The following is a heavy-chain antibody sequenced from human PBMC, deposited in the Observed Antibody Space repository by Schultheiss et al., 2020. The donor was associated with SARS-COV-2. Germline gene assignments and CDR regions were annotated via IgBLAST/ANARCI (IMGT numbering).Heavy chain of an antibody. CDR2: INPSGGST. Sequence: ASVKVSCKASGYTFTSYGISWVRQAPGQGLEWMGIINPSGGSTSYAQKFQGRVTITRDTSASTAYMELSSLRSEDTAVYYCASGVYDYIWGSYPHDYWGQGTLVTVSS. J-gene: IGHJ4*02. D-gene: IGHD3-16*02. CDR3: ASGVYDYIWGSYPHDY. V-gene: IGHV1-46*01. CDR1: GYTFTSYG.